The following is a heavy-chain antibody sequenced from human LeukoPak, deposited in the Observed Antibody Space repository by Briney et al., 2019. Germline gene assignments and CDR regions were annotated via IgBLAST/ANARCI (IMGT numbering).Heavy chain of an antibody. Sequence: GGSLSLSCAASGFTFSSYAMSWVRQAPGKGLEWVSAISGSGGSTYYADSVKGRFTISRDNSKNTLYLQMISLRAEDTAVYYCAKGVVVVPAAPFGNWFDPWGQGTLVTVSS. V-gene: IGHV3-23*01. CDR2: ISGSGGST. CDR3: AKGVVVVPAAPFGNWFDP. J-gene: IGHJ5*02. CDR1: GFTFSSYA. D-gene: IGHD2-2*01.